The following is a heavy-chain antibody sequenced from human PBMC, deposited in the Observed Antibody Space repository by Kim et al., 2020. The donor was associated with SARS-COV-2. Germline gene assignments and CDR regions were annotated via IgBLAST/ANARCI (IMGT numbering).Heavy chain of an antibody. V-gene: IGHV3-23*01. D-gene: IGHD6-19*01. CDR3: AEIASGSSGWFGYFQH. J-gene: IGHJ1*01. CDR1: GFTFNIYA. CDR2: IRCNGKST. Sequence: GGSLRLSCAASGFTFNIYAMSWVRQAPGKGLEWVSGIRCNGKSTTYADSVKGRFTISRDNSKNTLYLQMDRLRVDDTALYYCAEIASGSSGWFGYFQHWGQGTLVTVSS.